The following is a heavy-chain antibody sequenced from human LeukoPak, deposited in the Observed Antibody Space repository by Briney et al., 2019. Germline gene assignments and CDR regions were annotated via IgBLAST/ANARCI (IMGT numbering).Heavy chain of an antibody. CDR1: TFPIYSYS. D-gene: IGHD3-16*02. V-gene: IGHV3-48*02. CDR3: ARDSVITFGGVIAPNDAFDI. CDR2: ISSSSSTI. J-gene: IGHJ3*02. Sequence: GGYLSFSAAGYTFPIYSYSLKRLGQAPGQGLEWVSYISSSSSTIYYADSVKGRFTISRDNAKNSLYLQMNSLRDEDTAVYYCARDSVITFGGVIAPNDAFDIWGQGTMVTVSS.